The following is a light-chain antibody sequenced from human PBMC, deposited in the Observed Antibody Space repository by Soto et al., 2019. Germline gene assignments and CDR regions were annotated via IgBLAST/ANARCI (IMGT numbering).Light chain of an antibody. CDR1: QSVSSSY. CDR2: GAS. V-gene: IGKV3-20*01. CDR3: QQYGSSPTWT. Sequence: ELVLTQPPGTLSLSPGERATLSCRASQSVSSSYLAWYQQKPCQAPRLLIYGASSRATGIPDRFSGSGSGTDFTLTISRLEPEDFAVYYCQQYGSSPTWTFGQGTKLDIK. J-gene: IGKJ1*01.